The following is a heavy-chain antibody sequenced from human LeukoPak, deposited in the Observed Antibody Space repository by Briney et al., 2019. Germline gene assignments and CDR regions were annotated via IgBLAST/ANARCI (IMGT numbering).Heavy chain of an antibody. CDR1: GYTLTELS. CDR3: ATCHGWSGRGGYYYYGMDV. J-gene: IGHJ6*02. CDR2: FDPEDGET. Sequence: GASVKVSCKVSGYTLTELSMHWVRQAPGKGLEWMGGFDPEDGETIHAQKFQGRVTMTEDTSTDTAYMELSSLRSEDTAVYYCATCHGWSGRGGYYYYGMDVWGQGTTVTVSS. V-gene: IGHV1-24*01. D-gene: IGHD1-26*01.